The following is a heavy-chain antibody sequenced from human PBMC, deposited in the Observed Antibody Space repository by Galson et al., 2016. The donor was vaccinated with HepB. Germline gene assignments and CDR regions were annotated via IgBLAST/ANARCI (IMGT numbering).Heavy chain of an antibody. CDR2: ISDIGANT. CDR3: AARYGEFLMVFDY. CDR1: GFIFNSHA. D-gene: IGHD3-10*01. Sequence: LRLSCAGSGFIFNSHAMSWVRQAPGKGLELVSAISDIGANTYHADFVKGRFTISRDNSKNTMYLQMNSLGVEDTAAYYCAARYGEFLMVFDYWGQGTLVTVSS. J-gene: IGHJ4*02. V-gene: IGHV3-23*01.